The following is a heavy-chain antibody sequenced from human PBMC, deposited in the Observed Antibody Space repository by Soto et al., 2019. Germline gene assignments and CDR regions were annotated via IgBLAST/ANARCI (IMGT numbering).Heavy chain of an antibody. CDR3: ARVGKGGFYFDY. J-gene: IGHJ4*02. CDR1: GGSISGSNW. V-gene: IGHV4-4*02. D-gene: IGHD3-16*01. CDR2: IYHSGST. Sequence: QVQLQESGPGLVKPSGTLSLTCAVSGGSISGSNWWSWVRQPPGKGLEWIGEIYHSGSTNYNPYLKRRVIISVDMSKNQLSLNLNAVNAAERAVYYCARVGKGGFYFDYWGQGSLLTASS.